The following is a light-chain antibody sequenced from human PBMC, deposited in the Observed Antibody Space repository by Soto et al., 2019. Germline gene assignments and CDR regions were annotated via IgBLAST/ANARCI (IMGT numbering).Light chain of an antibody. V-gene: IGKV3-15*01. CDR3: LQYHNLWA. Sequence: ILMTQSPATVSVSPGESATLSCRASQNIYYNVAWYQQRPGQAPRLPIYRASTRAPGVPARFSGSGSGTEFTLNISSLQPEDFTVYSCLQYHNLWAFGQGTKVDIX. J-gene: IGKJ1*01. CDR2: RAS. CDR1: QNIYYN.